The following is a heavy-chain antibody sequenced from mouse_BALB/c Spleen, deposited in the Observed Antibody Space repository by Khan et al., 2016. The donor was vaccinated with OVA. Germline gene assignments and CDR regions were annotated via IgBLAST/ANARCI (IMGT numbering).Heavy chain of an antibody. CDR2: ISYSGST. CDR3: ARDGSRYNYAMDY. CDR1: GYSITSDYA. D-gene: IGHD2-3*01. J-gene: IGHJ4*01. Sequence: EVQLQESGPGLVKPSQSLSLTCTVTGYSITSDYAWNWIRQFPGNKLEWMGYISYSGSTNHNPSLKSRISITRDTSKNQFFLQLNSVTTEDTATYNCARDGSRYNYAMDYWGQGTSVTVSS. V-gene: IGHV3-2*02.